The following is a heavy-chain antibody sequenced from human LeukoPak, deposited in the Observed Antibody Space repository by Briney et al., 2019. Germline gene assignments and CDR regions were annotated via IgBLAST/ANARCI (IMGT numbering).Heavy chain of an antibody. Sequence: GRSLRLSCAASGFTFSSYGMHWVRQAPGKGLEWVAVISYDGSNKYYADSVKGRFTISRDNSKSTLYLQMNSLRAEDTAVYYCAKEAAYYYGSGSSDYWGQGTLVTVSS. CDR2: ISYDGSNK. V-gene: IGHV3-30*18. D-gene: IGHD3-10*01. CDR3: AKEAAYYYGSGSSDY. J-gene: IGHJ4*02. CDR1: GFTFSSYG.